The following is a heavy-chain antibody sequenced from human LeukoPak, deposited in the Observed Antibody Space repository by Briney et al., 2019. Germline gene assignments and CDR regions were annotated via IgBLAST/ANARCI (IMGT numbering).Heavy chain of an antibody. D-gene: IGHD1-1*01. J-gene: IGHJ6*02. CDR2: IIPIFGTA. Sequence: ASVKVSCKASGGTFSSYAISWVRQAPGQGLEWMGGIIPIFGTANYAQKFQGRVTITADESTSTAYMKLSSLRSEDTAVYYCARDPELIRSGLDNWEEEVGYYYYGMDVWGQGTTVTVSS. CDR1: GGTFSSYA. CDR3: ARDPELIRSGLDNWEEEVGYYYYGMDV. V-gene: IGHV1-69*13.